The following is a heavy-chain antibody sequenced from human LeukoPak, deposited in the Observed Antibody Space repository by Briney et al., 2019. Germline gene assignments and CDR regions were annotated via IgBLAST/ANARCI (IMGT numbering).Heavy chain of an antibody. V-gene: IGHV1-2*06. CDR2: VKPNSGGS. Sequence: ASVKVSCKASGYTFTNYYIHWVRQAPGQGLQWMGLVKPNSGGSDFAQKFQGRVTVTTDVSITTVHMELNNLRSDDTAVYYCARDRGVPGPGNALDIWGQGTMVTVSS. CDR1: GYTFTNYY. CDR3: ARDRGVPGPGNALDI. D-gene: IGHD2-8*01. J-gene: IGHJ3*02.